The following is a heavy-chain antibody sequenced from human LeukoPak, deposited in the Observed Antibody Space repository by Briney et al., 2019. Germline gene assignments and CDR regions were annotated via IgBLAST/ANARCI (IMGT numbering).Heavy chain of an antibody. J-gene: IGHJ5*02. Sequence: GESLKISCKGSGYSFTSYWIGWVRQMPGKGLEWMGIIYPGDSDTRYSPTFQGQVTISADKSISTAYLQWSSLKASDTAMYYCACSSGWQINWFDPWGQGTLVTVSS. CDR3: ACSSGWQINWFDP. D-gene: IGHD6-19*01. CDR1: GYSFTSYW. CDR2: IYPGDSDT. V-gene: IGHV5-51*01.